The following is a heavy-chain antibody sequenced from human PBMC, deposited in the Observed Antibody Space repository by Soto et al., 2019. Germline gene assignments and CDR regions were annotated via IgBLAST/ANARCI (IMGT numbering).Heavy chain of an antibody. CDR3: ARMICGAVAWYFDL. V-gene: IGHV4-34*01. CDR1: GGSFSGYF. J-gene: IGHJ2*01. D-gene: IGHD6-19*01. CDR2: INHSGNT. Sequence: QVQLQQWGAGLLKPSETLSLTCGVYGGSFSGYFWSWIRQPPGKGLEWIGEINHSGNTNYNTSLKSRVTISIDTSKNQFSLKLSSVTAADTAVYYCARMICGAVAWYFDLWGRGTLVTVSS.